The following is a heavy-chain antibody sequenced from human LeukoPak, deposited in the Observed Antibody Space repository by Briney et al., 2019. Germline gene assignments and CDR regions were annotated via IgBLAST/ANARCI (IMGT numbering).Heavy chain of an antibody. CDR3: ARLYDSSGYYFDY. CDR2: MNPNSGNT. V-gene: IGHV1-8*01. CDR1: GYTFTSYD. Sequence: ASVKVSCKASGYTFTSYDINWVRQATGQGLEWMGWMNPNSGNTGYAQKFQGRVTMTRNTSISTAYMELSSLRSEDTAVYYCARLYDSSGYYFDYWGQGTLVTVSS. D-gene: IGHD3-22*01. J-gene: IGHJ4*02.